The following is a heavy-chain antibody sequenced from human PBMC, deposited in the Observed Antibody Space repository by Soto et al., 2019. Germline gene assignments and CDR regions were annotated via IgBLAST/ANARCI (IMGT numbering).Heavy chain of an antibody. CDR2: ISYSGTT. D-gene: IGHD3-10*01. Sequence: QVQLQESGPGLVKPSETLSLTCTVSGVSINTFYWNWIRQPPGKGLEWIGFISYSGTTNYNPSLNSRVTKSRDTSRCRSSLTLTSVTAADTAVYYCARQIKDGSESYHFDYWGQGTLVTVSS. CDR1: GVSINTFY. V-gene: IGHV4-59*08. CDR3: ARQIKDGSESYHFDY. J-gene: IGHJ4*02.